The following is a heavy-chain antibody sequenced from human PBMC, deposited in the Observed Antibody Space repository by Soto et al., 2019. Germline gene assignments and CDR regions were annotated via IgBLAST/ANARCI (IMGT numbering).Heavy chain of an antibody. Sequence: PSETLSLTCTVSGGSISSYYWSWIRQPPGKGLEWIGYIYYSGSTNYNPSLKSRVTITVDTSKNQFSLKLSSVTAAETALYYCARACSNYPPYYYYMDVWGKGTTVTVSS. J-gene: IGHJ6*03. V-gene: IGHV4-59*08. CDR2: IYYSGST. CDR3: ARACSNYPPYYYYMDV. CDR1: GGSISSYY. D-gene: IGHD4-4*01.